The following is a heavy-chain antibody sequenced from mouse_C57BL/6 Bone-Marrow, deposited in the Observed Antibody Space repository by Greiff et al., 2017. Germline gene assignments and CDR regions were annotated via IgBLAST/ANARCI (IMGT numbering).Heavy chain of an antibody. V-gene: IGHV5-4*01. D-gene: IGHD2-5*01. CDR1: GFTFSSYA. J-gene: IGHJ2*01. CDR2: ISDGGSYT. CDR3: ARDRDSNVFDY. Sequence: EVMLVESGGGLVKPGGSLKLSCAASGFTFSSYAMSWVRQTPEKRLEWVATISDGGSYTYYPANVKGRFTISRDNAKHNLYLQMSHLKSEDTAMYYCARDRDSNVFDYWGQGTTLTVSS.